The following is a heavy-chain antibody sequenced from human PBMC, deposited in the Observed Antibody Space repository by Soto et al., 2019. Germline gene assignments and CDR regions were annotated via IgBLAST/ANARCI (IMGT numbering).Heavy chain of an antibody. CDR1: GDSIIGTHW. CDR3: ARYSAASGTYYFDY. CDR2: THHSRGT. V-gene: IGHV4-4*02. D-gene: IGHD6-13*01. J-gene: IGHJ4*01. Sequence: PSETLFLTCAVSGDSIIGTHWWSWVRRPPGKGLEFIGETHHSRGTNYNPSLRSRVTMSLDKSKNQLSLILYSVTAADTGVYYCARYSAASGTYYFDYWGQGTLVTVSS.